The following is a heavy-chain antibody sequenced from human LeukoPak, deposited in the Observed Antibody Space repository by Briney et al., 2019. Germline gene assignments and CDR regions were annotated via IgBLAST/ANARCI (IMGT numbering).Heavy chain of an antibody. CDR1: GGSVTSYY. V-gene: IGHV4-59*02. CDR2: IYYSGTS. Sequence: PSETLSLTCTVSGGSVTSYYWSWIRQPPGKGLEWIGYIYYSGTSNYNPSLNSRVTMSVDTSKNQFSLKLSSVTAADTAVYYCARGFYSPHYWGQGTLVSVSS. D-gene: IGHD4-11*01. J-gene: IGHJ4*02. CDR3: ARGFYSPHY.